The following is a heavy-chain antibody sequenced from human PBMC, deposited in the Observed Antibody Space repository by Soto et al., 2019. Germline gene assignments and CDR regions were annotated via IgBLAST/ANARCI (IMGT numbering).Heavy chain of an antibody. Sequence: QVQLVQSGAEVKKPGASVKVSCKASGYTFTSYAMHWVHQAPGQRLEWMGWINAGNGNTKYSQKFQGRVTITRDTSARTAYMELSSLRSEDTAVYYCARDLGVGAASDYWGQGTLVTVSS. CDR1: GYTFTSYA. V-gene: IGHV1-3*01. CDR3: ARDLGVGAASDY. D-gene: IGHD1-26*01. J-gene: IGHJ4*02. CDR2: INAGNGNT.